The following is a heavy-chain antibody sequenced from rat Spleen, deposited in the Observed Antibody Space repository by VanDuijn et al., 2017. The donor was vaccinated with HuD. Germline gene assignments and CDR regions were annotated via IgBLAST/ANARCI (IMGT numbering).Heavy chain of an antibody. D-gene: IGHD1-3*01. CDR1: GLSFSNYD. Sequence: EVQLVESGGGLVQPGRSMKLSCAASGLSFSNYDMAWVRQAPTKGLEWVATISYDGSSTYYRDSVKGRFTVSRNNAKSTLYLQLDSLRSEDTATYYCARNLNTVAHHWGQGVMVTVSS. J-gene: IGHJ2*01. CDR2: ISYDGSST. CDR3: ARNLNTVAHH. V-gene: IGHV5-29*01.